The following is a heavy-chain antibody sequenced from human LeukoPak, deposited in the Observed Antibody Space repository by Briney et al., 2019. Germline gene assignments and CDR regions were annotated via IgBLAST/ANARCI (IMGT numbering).Heavy chain of an antibody. J-gene: IGHJ4*02. CDR1: GFIFSDYH. CDR2: ISPGGDAV. V-gene: IGHV3-11*01. CDR3: SGGRDITVAGPGGYFDY. D-gene: IGHD6-19*01. Sequence: GGSLRLSCAASGFIFSDYHMSWIRQASGKGLEWVAYISPGGDAVYFADSVRGRITISRDNAKNSLLLQMSSLTAEDTAVYYCSGGRDITVAGPGGYFDYWGQGSLVTVSS.